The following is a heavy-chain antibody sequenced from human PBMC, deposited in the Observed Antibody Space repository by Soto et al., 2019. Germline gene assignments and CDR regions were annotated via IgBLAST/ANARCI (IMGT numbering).Heavy chain of an antibody. CDR1: GFTFGHYG. J-gene: IGHJ6*02. CDR2: ILYDGSDK. D-gene: IGHD3-16*01. V-gene: IGHV3-30*18. CDR3: AKWGEVSHNPGGNYYYGMDV. Sequence: QVQLVESGGGVVQPGTSLRLSCSASGFTFGHYGMHWVRQPPGKGLAWISSILYDGSDKYYADSVKGRFTISRDGSKNTLYLQMDSLRPEDTAVYYCAKWGEVSHNPGGNYYYGMDVWGQGTTVTVSS.